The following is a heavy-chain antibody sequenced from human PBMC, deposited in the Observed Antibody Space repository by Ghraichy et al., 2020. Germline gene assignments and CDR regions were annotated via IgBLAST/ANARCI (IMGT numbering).Heavy chain of an antibody. J-gene: IGHJ3*02. D-gene: IGHD3-22*01. CDR1: GGSISSGGYS. CDR2: IYHSGST. Sequence: SETLSLTCAVSGGSISSGGYSWSWIRQPPGKGLEWIGYIYHSGSTYYNPSLKSRVTISVDRSKNQFSLKLSSVTAADTAVYYCARAHYYDSSGSDAFDIWGQGTMVTVSS. V-gene: IGHV4-30-2*01. CDR3: ARAHYYDSSGSDAFDI.